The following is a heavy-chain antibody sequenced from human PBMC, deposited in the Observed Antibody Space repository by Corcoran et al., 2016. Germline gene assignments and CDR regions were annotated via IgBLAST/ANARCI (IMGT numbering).Heavy chain of an antibody. CDR2: MSYSGST. D-gene: IGHD5-18*01. CDR1: GDSISSSNYY. Sequence: QLQLQESGPGLLKPSETLSLSCTVSGDSISSSNYYWGWIRQPPGKGLEWIGPMSYSGSTYYNPSLKSRVTMALDTSKNQFSLRLSSVTAADTDVYYCARVDRGYSYGLLYFDCWGQGTLVTVSS. J-gene: IGHJ4*02. V-gene: IGHV4-39*07. CDR3: ARVDRGYSYGLLYFDC.